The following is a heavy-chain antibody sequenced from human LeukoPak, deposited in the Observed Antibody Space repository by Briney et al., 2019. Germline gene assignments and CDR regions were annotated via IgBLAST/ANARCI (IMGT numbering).Heavy chain of an antibody. CDR3: ASSIVYCSSTSCYFN. Sequence: ASVKVSCKACGYTFTGYFMHWVRQAPGQGLEWMGWINPNSGGTNYAQKFQGRVTMTRDTSISTAYMELSRLRSDDTAVYYCASSIVYCSSTSCYFNWGQGTLVTVSS. D-gene: IGHD2-2*01. J-gene: IGHJ4*02. CDR1: GYTFTGYF. V-gene: IGHV1-2*02. CDR2: INPNSGGT.